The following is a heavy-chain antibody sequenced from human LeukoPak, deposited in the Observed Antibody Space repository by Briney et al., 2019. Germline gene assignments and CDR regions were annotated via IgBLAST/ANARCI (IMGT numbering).Heavy chain of an antibody. D-gene: IGHD6-13*01. CDR2: ISGGGGST. V-gene: IGHV3-23*01. J-gene: IGHJ4*02. Sequence: PGGSLKLSCAASGFTFSNYAMSWVRQAPGRGLEWVSTISGGGGSTYFTDSVKGRFTISRDNSKNTLHLQMNSLRAEDTALYYCARNDRYSSSPRYYFDYWGQGTLVTVSS. CDR3: ARNDRYSSSPRYYFDY. CDR1: GFTFSNYA.